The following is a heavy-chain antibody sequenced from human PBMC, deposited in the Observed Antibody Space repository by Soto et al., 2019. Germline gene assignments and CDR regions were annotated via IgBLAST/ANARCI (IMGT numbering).Heavy chain of an antibody. Sequence: GGSLSLSCAASGFTFSSYSMNWVRQAPGKGLEWVSSISSSSSYIYYADSVKGRFTISRDNAKNSLYLQMNSLRAEDTAVYYRARGGYYGSGSYYSEYYFDYWGQGTLVTVSS. CDR2: ISSSSSYI. V-gene: IGHV3-21*01. CDR1: GFTFSSYS. J-gene: IGHJ4*02. D-gene: IGHD3-10*01. CDR3: ARGGYYGSGSYYSEYYFDY.